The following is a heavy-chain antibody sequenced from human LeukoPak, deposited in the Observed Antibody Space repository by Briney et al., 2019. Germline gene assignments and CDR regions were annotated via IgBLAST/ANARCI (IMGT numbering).Heavy chain of an antibody. CDR3: ARGADGVSSNSRGWFDP. Sequence: PGGSLRLSCAASGFTFSSYWMTWVRQAPGKGLEWVANIKQDGSDKYYMDSVRGRFTISRDNAKNSLYLQMNSLRAEDTAVYSCARGADGVSSNSRGWFDPWGQGTLVTVSS. CDR2: IKQDGSDK. J-gene: IGHJ5*02. D-gene: IGHD2-15*01. CDR1: GFTFSSYW. V-gene: IGHV3-7*01.